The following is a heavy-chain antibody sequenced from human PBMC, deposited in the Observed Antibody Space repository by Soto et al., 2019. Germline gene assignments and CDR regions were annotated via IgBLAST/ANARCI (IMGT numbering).Heavy chain of an antibody. Sequence: LRLSCISSGFTFRTYTMNWVRQAPGKGLEWVSGIRGFSPYTFYAESVKGRFTISRDNAKNSLDLQMDSLRAEDTAVYYCARDRGYDAHDYYYNAMDVWGHGTTVTVSS. V-gene: IGHV3-21*01. CDR3: ARDRGYDAHDYYYNAMDV. D-gene: IGHD3-10*01. CDR1: GFTFRTYT. CDR2: IRGFSPYT. J-gene: IGHJ6*02.